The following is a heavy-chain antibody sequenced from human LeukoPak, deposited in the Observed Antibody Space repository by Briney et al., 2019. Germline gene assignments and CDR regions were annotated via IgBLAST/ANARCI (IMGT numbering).Heavy chain of an antibody. V-gene: IGHV3-21*01. D-gene: IGHD3-3*01. Sequence: GGSLRLSCAASGFTFSSYSMNWVRQAPGKGLEWVSSISSSSSYIYYADSVKGRFTISRDNAKNSLYLQMNSLRAEDTAVYYCARERSGYGFDYWGQGTLVTVSS. CDR2: ISSSSSYI. CDR1: GFTFSSYS. J-gene: IGHJ4*02. CDR3: ARERSGYGFDY.